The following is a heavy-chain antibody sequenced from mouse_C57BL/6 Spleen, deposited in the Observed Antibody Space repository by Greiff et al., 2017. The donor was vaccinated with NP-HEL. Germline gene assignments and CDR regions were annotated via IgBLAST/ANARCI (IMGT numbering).Heavy chain of an antibody. J-gene: IGHJ2*01. CDR3: TEGDGDFDY. D-gene: IGHD3-3*01. V-gene: IGHV6-6*01. CDR2: IRNNANNNAT. Sequence: DVQLVEPGGGLVQPGGSMKLSCAASGFTFSDSWMDWVRQSPEKGLEWVAEIRNNANNNATYYAASVKGRFTIARDESKSSVYLQMNSLRAEYTGIYCGTEGDGDFDYWGQGTTLTVSS. CDR1: GFTFSDSW.